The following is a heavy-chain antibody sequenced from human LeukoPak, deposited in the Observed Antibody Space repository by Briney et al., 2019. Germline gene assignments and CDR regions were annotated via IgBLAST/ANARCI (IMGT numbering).Heavy chain of an antibody. CDR3: ARDEGCDY. CDR1: GFTFSSYG. Sequence: PGGSLRLSCAASGFTFSSYGMHWVRQAPGDGLEWVAYMGYDGTNNYYADSVKGRFTIYRDNSKNTVHLQMNSLRAADTALYYCARDEGCDYWGQGTLVTVSS. V-gene: IGHV3-30*02. CDR2: MGYDGTNN. J-gene: IGHJ4*02.